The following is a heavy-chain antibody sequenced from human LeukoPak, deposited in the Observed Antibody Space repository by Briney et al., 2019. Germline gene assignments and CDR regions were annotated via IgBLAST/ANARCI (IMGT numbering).Heavy chain of an antibody. V-gene: IGHV3-23*01. J-gene: IGHJ4*02. D-gene: IGHD3-22*01. CDR2: ISGGGGST. CDR1: GFTFSSYA. CDR3: ARDPGLSGYYFDY. Sequence: PGGSLRLSCAASGFTFSSYAMSWVRQAPGKGLEWVSAISGGGGSTYYADSVKGRFTISRDNAKNSLYLQMNSLRTEDTAVYYCARDPGLSGYYFDYWGQGTLVTVSS.